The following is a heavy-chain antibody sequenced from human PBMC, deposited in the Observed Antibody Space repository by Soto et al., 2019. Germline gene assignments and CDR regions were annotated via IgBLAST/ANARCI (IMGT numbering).Heavy chain of an antibody. CDR1: GFAFSSYD. CDR2: ISDGGGAT. J-gene: IGHJ4*02. D-gene: IGHD1-26*01. Sequence: GGSLRLSCAASGFAFSSYDMNWVRQAPGKGLEWVSSISDGGGATNYANSVRGRFTISRDRFKITLDLDMNSLRAVDTGVYYCMKEHCGSDGAFDFWGQGTLVTVSS. CDR3: MKEHCGSDGAFDF. V-gene: IGHV3-23*01.